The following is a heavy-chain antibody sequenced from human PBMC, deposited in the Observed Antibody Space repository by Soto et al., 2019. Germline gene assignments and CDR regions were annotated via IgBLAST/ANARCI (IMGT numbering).Heavy chain of an antibody. V-gene: IGHV4-4*02. CDR2: IHHSGST. CDR3: ARGGYYFYMDV. CDR1: GGSISISNW. Sequence: QVQLQESGPGLVKPSKTLSLTCAVSGGSISISNWWSWVRQTPGKGLEWIGQIHHSGSTNYSPSLTSRVTISVDKSKNQFSLKMNSVTAADTAVYYCARGGYYFYMDVWGKGTTVTVSS. J-gene: IGHJ6*03. D-gene: IGHD1-26*01.